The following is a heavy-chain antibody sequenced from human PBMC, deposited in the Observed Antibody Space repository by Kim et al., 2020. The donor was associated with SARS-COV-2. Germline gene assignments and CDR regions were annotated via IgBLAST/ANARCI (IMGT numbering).Heavy chain of an antibody. D-gene: IGHD2-2*01. V-gene: IGHV4-39*01. Sequence: PSLKSRVTISVDTSKNQFSLKLSSVTAADTAVYYCASYIVVVPAAHYFDYWGQGTLVTVSS. CDR3: ASYIVVVPAAHYFDY. J-gene: IGHJ4*02.